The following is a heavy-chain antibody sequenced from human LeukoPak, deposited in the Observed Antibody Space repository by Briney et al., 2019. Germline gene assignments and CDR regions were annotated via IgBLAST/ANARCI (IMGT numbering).Heavy chain of an antibody. D-gene: IGHD3-22*01. V-gene: IGHV1-69*13. J-gene: IGHJ4*02. CDR2: IIPIFGTA. CDR1: GNSISNYA. Sequence: SVKVSCKASGNSISNYAVSWVRQAPGQGLEWMGGIIPIFGTANYAQKFQGRVTITADESTSTAYMELSSLRSEDTAVYYCARDSHYYDSSGYYNWGQGTLVTVSS. CDR3: ARDSHYYDSSGYYN.